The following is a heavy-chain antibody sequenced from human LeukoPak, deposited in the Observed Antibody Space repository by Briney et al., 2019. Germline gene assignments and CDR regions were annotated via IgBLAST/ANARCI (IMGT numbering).Heavy chain of an antibody. CDR2: IYHSGTT. Sequence: KPSETLSLTCTVSGYSISSGYYWVWVRQPPGKGLEWIGCIYHSGTTYYNPSLKSRITISVDTSKNQFSLKLSSVTAADMAMYYCARDQPYMDVWGKGTTVTVSS. J-gene: IGHJ6*03. CDR1: GYSISSGYY. CDR3: ARDQPYMDV. V-gene: IGHV4-38-2*02.